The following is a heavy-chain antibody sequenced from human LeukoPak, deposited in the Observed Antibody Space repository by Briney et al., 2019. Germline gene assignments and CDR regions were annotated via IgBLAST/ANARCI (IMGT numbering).Heavy chain of an antibody. J-gene: IGHJ6*03. V-gene: IGHV3-21*01. CDR3: AREGIAVAGTGYYMDV. CDR2: ISSSSSYI. Sequence: GGSLRLSCAASGFTFSSYSMNWVRQAPGKGLEWVSSISSSSSYIYYADSVKGRFTISRDNAKNSLYLQMNSLRAEDTAVYYCAREGIAVAGTGYYMDVWGKGTTVTVSS. CDR1: GFTFSSYS. D-gene: IGHD6-19*01.